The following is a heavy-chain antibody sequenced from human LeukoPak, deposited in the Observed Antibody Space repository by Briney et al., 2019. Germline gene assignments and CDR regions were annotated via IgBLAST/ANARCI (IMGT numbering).Heavy chain of an antibody. Sequence: GGSLRLSCAASGFTVSSNYMSRVRQAPGKGLEWVSVIYSGGSTYYADSVKGRFTISRDNSKNTLYLQMNSLRAEDTAVYYCARDVKRNHDFDWSESDYWGQGTLVTVSS. D-gene: IGHD3-9*01. V-gene: IGHV3-66*01. CDR2: IYSGGST. J-gene: IGHJ4*02. CDR1: GFTVSSNY. CDR3: ARDVKRNHDFDWSESDY.